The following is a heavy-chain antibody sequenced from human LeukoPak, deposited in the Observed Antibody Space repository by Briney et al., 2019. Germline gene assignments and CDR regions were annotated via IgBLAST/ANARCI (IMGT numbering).Heavy chain of an antibody. J-gene: IGHJ4*02. CDR3: AKEGGTGTRFDY. CDR1: GFTFSSSA. Sequence: PGGSLRLSCAASGFTFSSSAMSWVRQAPGKGLYWVSAISGSGTGTYYADSVKGRFTISRDNSKNTLYLQMNSLRAEDTAVYCCAKEGGTGTRFDYWGQGTLVTVSS. D-gene: IGHD1-7*01. V-gene: IGHV3-23*01. CDR2: ISGSGTGT.